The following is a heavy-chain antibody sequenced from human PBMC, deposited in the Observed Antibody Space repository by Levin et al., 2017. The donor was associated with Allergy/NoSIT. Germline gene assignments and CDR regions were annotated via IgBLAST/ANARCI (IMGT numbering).Heavy chain of an antibody. CDR3: ARDDGSGSYRN. Sequence: EASVKVSCKASGYTFTSFVITWVRQAPGQGLEWMGWISGNNVNTNSAQKLQGRVTMTTDTSTSTAYMELRSLRSDDTAVYYCARDDGSGSYRNWGQGTLVTVSS. D-gene: IGHD3-10*01. J-gene: IGHJ4*02. CDR2: ISGNNVNT. V-gene: IGHV1-18*01. CDR1: GYTFTSFV.